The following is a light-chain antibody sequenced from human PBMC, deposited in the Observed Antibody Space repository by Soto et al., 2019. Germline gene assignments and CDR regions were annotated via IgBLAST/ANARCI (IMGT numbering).Light chain of an antibody. CDR1: SGHSSYA. V-gene: IGLV4-69*01. Sequence: QSVLTQSPSASASLGASVKLTCTLSSGHSSYAIAWHQQQPEKGPRYLMKLKSDGSHSKGDGIPDRFSGSSSGAERYLTIASLQSEDEADCYCQTWGTGIRGVFGGGTKLTVL. J-gene: IGLJ2*01. CDR3: QTWGTGIRGV. CDR2: LKSDGSH.